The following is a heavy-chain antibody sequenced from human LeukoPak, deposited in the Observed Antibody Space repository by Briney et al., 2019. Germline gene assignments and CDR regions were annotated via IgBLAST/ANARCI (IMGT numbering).Heavy chain of an antibody. CDR3: ATERGGNYGYFYYGMDV. D-gene: IGHD1-26*01. CDR2: ISVYNGYT. V-gene: IGHV1-18*01. CDR1: GYTFTSYG. J-gene: IGHJ6*02. Sequence: ASVKVSCKAFGYTFTSYGISWVRQAPGQGLEWMGWISVYNGYTNYAQNLQGRVTMTTDTSTSTAYMELRSLSSDDTAVYYCATERGGNYGYFYYGMDVWGQGSTVTVSS.